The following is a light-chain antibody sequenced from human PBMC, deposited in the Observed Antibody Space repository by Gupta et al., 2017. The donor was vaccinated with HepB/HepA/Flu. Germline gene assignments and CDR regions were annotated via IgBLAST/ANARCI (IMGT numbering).Light chain of an antibody. V-gene: IGKV3-11*02. CDR3: QQRSDWPRT. J-gene: IGKJ1*01. CDR2: DIS. CDR1: ESVGNY. Sequence: EIVFTLSPATLSLSPGERATLSCRASESVGNYLAWYQQKPGQAPRLLIHDISYRATGVPARFGGSGSLRDFTLTISSLEPEDFAVYYCQQRSDWPRTFGQGTRVEIQ.